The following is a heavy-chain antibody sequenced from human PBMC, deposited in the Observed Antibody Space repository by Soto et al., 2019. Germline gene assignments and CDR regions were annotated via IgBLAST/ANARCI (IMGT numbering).Heavy chain of an antibody. D-gene: IGHD5-12*01. V-gene: IGHV1-69*13. J-gene: IGHJ3*02. CDR1: GGTFSSYA. CDR3: AREIVATFGAFDI. Sequence: SVKVSCKASGGTFSSYAISWVRQAPGQGLEWMGGIIPIFGTANYAQKFQGRVTITADESTRTAYMELSSLRSEDTAVYYCAREIVATFGAFDIWGQGTIVTVSS. CDR2: IIPIFGTA.